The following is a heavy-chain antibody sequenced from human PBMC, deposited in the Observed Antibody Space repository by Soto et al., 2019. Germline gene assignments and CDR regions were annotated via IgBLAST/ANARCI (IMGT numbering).Heavy chain of an antibody. CDR1: GFTFSSYS. CDR3: SRDPQNIYWFDP. D-gene: IGHD3-3*02. Sequence: EVQLVESGGGLVKPGGSLRLTCAASGFTFSSYSMNWVRQAPGKGLEWVSSISTRSSYIYYADSVKGRFTISRDNAKNSLYLQMNSLRAEDTAVYYCSRDPQNIYWFDPCGQGTLVTVSS. CDR2: ISTRSSYI. V-gene: IGHV3-21*01. J-gene: IGHJ5*02.